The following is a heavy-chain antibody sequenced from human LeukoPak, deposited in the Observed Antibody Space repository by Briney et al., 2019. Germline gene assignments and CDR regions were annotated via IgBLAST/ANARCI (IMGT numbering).Heavy chain of an antibody. D-gene: IGHD3-9*01. CDR1: GYTFTSYG. Sequence: KVSCKASGYTFTSYGISWVRQMPGKGLEWMGIIYPGDSDTRYSPSFQGQVTISADKSISTAYLQWSSLKASDTAMYYCARQGYDILTGYYGGGWFDPWGQGTLVTVSS. V-gene: IGHV5-51*01. J-gene: IGHJ5*02. CDR3: ARQGYDILTGYYGGGWFDP. CDR2: IYPGDSDT.